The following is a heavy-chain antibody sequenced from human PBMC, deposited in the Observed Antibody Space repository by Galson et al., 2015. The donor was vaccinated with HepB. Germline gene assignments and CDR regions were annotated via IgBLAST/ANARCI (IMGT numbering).Heavy chain of an antibody. Sequence: QSGAEVKRPGASVKVSCKASGYIFTDYYMHWVRQAPGQGLEWMGRINPNSGDTNYAQKFQGRVTITADKSTSTAYMELSSLRSEDTAVYYCAREGLYYDSSGGDYYFDYWGQGTLVTVSS. J-gene: IGHJ4*02. CDR3: AREGLYYDSSGGDYYFDY. CDR2: INPNSGDT. V-gene: IGHV1/OR15-1*04. D-gene: IGHD3-22*01. CDR1: GYIFTDYY.